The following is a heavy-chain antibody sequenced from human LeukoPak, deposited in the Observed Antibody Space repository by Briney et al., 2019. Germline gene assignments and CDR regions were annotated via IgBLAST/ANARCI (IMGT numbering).Heavy chain of an antibody. V-gene: IGHV3-30*02. CDR3: AKDRRYVDIVATFNY. D-gene: IGHD5-12*01. CDR1: GFTFSSYG. CDR2: IRYDGSNK. Sequence: GGSLRLSCAASGFTFSSYGMHWVRQAPGKGLEWVAFIRYDGSNKYYADSVKGRFTISRDNSKNTLYLQMNSLRAEDTAVYYCAKDRRYVDIVATFNYWGQGTLVTVSS. J-gene: IGHJ4*02.